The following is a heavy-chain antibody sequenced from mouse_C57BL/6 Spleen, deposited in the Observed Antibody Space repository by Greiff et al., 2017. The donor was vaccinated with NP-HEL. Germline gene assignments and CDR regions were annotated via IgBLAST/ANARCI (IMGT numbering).Heavy chain of an antibody. V-gene: IGHV1-69*01. CDR3: ARYDYYAMDY. Sequence: QVQLQQPGAELVMPGASVKLSCKASGYTFTSYWMHWVKQRPGQGLEWIGEIDPSDSYTNYNQKFKGKSTLTVDKSSSTAYMQLSSLTSEDSAVYYCARYDYYAMDYWAQGTSVTVSS. J-gene: IGHJ4*01. CDR1: GYTFTSYW. CDR2: IDPSDSYT.